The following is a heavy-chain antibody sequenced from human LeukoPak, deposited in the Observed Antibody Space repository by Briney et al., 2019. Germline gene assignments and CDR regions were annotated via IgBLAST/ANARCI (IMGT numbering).Heavy chain of an antibody. CDR2: INSDGSST. CDR1: GFTFSSYW. V-gene: IGHV3-74*01. J-gene: IGHJ3*02. Sequence: GGSLRLSCAASGFTFSSYWMHWVRQAPGKGLVWVSRINSDGSSTSYADSVKGRFTISRDNAKNTLYLQRNSLRAEDTAVYYCARAEWGYEYGDHDAFDIWRQGTMVAVSS. D-gene: IGHD4-17*01. CDR3: ARAEWGYEYGDHDAFDI.